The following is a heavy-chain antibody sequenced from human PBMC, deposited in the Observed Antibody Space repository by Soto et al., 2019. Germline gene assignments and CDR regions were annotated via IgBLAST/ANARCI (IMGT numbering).Heavy chain of an antibody. CDR3: ARGDSNYYYYGMDV. J-gene: IGHJ6*02. Sequence: GGSLRLSCAASGFTFSSYGMHWVRQAPGKGLEWVAVIWYDGSNKYYADSVKGRFTISRDNSKNTLYLQMSSLRAEDTAVYYCARGDSNYYYYGMDVWGQGTTVTVSS. CDR2: IWYDGSNK. V-gene: IGHV3-30*19. CDR1: GFTFSSYG.